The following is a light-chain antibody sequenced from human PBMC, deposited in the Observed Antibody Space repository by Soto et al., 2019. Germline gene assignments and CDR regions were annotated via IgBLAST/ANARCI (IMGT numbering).Light chain of an antibody. J-gene: IGKJ1*01. CDR2: DAS. CDR3: QQYSVYWT. CDR1: QSISSW. V-gene: IGKV1-5*01. Sequence: DIPITQSPSPPAASVGDRVTITFRASQSISSWLAWYQQKPGKAPKLLIYDASSLESGVPSRFSGSGSGTEFTLTISSLQPDDFATYYCQQYSVYWTFGQGTKVDIK.